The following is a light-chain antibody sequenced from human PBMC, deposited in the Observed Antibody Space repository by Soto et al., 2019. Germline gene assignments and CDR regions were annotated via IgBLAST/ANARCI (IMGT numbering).Light chain of an antibody. CDR2: GAS. CDR1: QSISSH. CDR3: QQYNKLRT. Sequence: EIVMTQSPATLSVSPGETVTLSCRASQSISSHLVWYQQKPGQAPRLLIYGASTRATGIPARFSGGGSGTEFTLTISSLQSEDFPVYYCQQYNKLRTFGQGTKLEIK. V-gene: IGKV3-15*01. J-gene: IGKJ1*01.